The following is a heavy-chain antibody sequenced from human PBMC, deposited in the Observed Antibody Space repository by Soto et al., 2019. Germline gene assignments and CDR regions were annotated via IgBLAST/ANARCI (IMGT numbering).Heavy chain of an antibody. CDR3: AHSKARFRRDCRGGTCYSLDP. V-gene: IGHV2-5*02. CDR2: IYWDDDK. Sequence: QITLKESGPTLVKPTQTLTLTCTFSGFSLSTSGVGVGWIRQPPGKALEWLALIYWDDDKRYSPSLKSRLTITKDPSTNQVVLTMTTMDPVDTATYYCAHSKARFRRDCRGGTCYSLDPWGQGTLVTVSS. CDR1: GFSLSTSGVG. D-gene: IGHD2-15*01. J-gene: IGHJ5*02.